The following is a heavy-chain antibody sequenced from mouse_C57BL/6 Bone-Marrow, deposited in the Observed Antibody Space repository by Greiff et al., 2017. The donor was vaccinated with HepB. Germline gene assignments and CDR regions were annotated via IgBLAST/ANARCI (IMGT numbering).Heavy chain of an antibody. V-gene: IGHV5-4*03. CDR3: ARGYYDYDGAFAY. CDR2: ISDGGSYT. D-gene: IGHD2-4*01. J-gene: IGHJ3*01. Sequence: EVKLMESGGGLVKPGGSLKLSCAASGFTFSSYAMSWVRQTPEKRLEWVATISDGGSYTYYPDNVKGRFTISRDNAKNNLYLQMSHLKSEDTAMYYCARGYYDYDGAFAYWGQGTLVTVSA. CDR1: GFTFSSYA.